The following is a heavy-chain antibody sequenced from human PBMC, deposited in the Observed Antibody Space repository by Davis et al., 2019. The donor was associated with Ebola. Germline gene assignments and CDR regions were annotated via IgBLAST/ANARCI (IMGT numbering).Heavy chain of an antibody. CDR1: GGSFSGYY. Sequence: SQTLSLTCAVYGGSFSGYYWSWIRQPPGKGLEWIGEINHSGSTNYNPSLKSRVTISVDTSKNQFSLKLSSVTAADTAVYYCARGPSIAGFDYWGQGTLVTVSS. J-gene: IGHJ4*02. V-gene: IGHV4-34*01. CDR2: INHSGST. D-gene: IGHD6-6*01. CDR3: ARGPSIAGFDY.